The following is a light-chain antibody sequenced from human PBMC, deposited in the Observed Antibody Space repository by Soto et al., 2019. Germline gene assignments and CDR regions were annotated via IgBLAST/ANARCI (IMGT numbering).Light chain of an antibody. J-gene: IGLJ3*02. CDR1: SSDVGGYNY. V-gene: IGLV2-8*01. Sequence: QSALTQPPSASGSPGQSVTISCTGTSSDVGGYNYVSWYQQHPGKAPKLMIYEVSKRPSGVPDRFSGSKSGNTASLTVSGLQAEDEADYYCSSYAGRNNLVFGGGTQLTVL. CDR3: SSYAGRNNLV. CDR2: EVS.